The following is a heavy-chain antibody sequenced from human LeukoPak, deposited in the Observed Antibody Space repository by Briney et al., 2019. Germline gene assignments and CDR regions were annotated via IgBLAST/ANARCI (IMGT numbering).Heavy chain of an antibody. V-gene: IGHV4-34*01. CDR1: GGSFSGYY. Sequence: SETLSLTCAVYGGSFSGYYWSWIRQPPGKRLEWIGEINHSGSTNYNPSLKSRVTISVDTSKNQFSLKLSSVTAADTAVYYCARGPIGYCSSTSCYRPRSHYYYYGMDVWGQGTTVTVSS. CDR3: ARGPIGYCSSTSCYRPRSHYYYYGMDV. D-gene: IGHD2-2*02. CDR2: INHSGST. J-gene: IGHJ6*02.